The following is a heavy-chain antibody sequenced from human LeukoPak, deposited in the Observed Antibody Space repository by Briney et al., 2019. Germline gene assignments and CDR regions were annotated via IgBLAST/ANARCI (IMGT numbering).Heavy chain of an antibody. V-gene: IGHV4-4*07. CDR3: ARHPPSSAGAYDI. D-gene: IGHD3-10*01. CDR2: IYSGGNT. J-gene: IGHJ3*02. Sequence: PSETLSLTCTVSGGSISSYYWTWIRQPAGKALEWIGRIYSGGNTNYNPSLESRVTMSVDTSKNQFSLKLVSVTAADTAVYYCARHPPSSAGAYDIWGQGTMVTVSS. CDR1: GGSISSYY.